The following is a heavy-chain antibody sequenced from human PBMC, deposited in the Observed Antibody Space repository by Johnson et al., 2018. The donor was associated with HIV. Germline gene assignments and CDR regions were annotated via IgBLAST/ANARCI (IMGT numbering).Heavy chain of an antibody. Sequence: RLSCAASGFTFSSYWMSWVRQAPGKGLEWVAVISYDGSNKYYADSVKGRFTISRDNSKNTLYLQMNSLRAEDTAVYYCARTYSSSWLRDAFDIWGQGTMVTVSS. D-gene: IGHD6-13*01. CDR3: ARTYSSSWLRDAFDI. CDR2: ISYDGSNK. V-gene: IGHV3-30-3*01. CDR1: GFTFSSYW. J-gene: IGHJ3*02.